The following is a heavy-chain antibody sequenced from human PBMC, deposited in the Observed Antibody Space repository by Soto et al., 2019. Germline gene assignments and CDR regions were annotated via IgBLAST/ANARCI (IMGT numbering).Heavy chain of an antibody. CDR2: ISYDGSNK. D-gene: IGHD3-22*01. J-gene: IGHJ4*02. CDR3: AKEHEYYYDSSGYYDY. V-gene: IGHV3-30*18. CDR1: GFTFSSYG. Sequence: GGSLRLSCAASGFTFSSYGMHWVRQAPGKGLEWVAVISYDGSNKYYADSVKGRFTISRDNSKNTLYLQMNSLRAEDTAVYYCAKEHEYYYDSSGYYDYWGQGT.